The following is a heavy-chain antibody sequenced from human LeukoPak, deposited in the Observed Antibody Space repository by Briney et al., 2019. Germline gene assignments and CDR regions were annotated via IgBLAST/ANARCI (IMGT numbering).Heavy chain of an antibody. V-gene: IGHV3-15*01. CDR3: TTNPYDKSGYHI. J-gene: IGHJ3*02. CDR2: IKSNTDGGTT. D-gene: IGHD3-22*01. Sequence: TEGSLRLSCAASGLTFTKAWMTWVRQAPGEGLEWVGRIKSNTDGGTTDYAAPVKGRFTISRDDSKNTLYLQMNSLKTEDTAVYYCTTNPYDKSGYHIWGQGTMVTVSS. CDR1: GLTFTKAW.